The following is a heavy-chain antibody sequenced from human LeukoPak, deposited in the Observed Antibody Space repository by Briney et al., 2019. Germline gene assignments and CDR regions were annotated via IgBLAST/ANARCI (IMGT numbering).Heavy chain of an antibody. CDR1: GFTFSTYW. CDR3: ARDNWRRYDY. D-gene: IGHD1-20*01. CDR2: IKADGGEK. Sequence: PGGSLRLSCAASGFTFSTYWMNWFRQTPGKGLEWVAKIKADGGEKDHVASVKGRFTISRDNAKNSLYLQMNSLRAEDTAVYYCARDNWRRYDYWGQGTLVTVSS. J-gene: IGHJ4*02. V-gene: IGHV3-7*01.